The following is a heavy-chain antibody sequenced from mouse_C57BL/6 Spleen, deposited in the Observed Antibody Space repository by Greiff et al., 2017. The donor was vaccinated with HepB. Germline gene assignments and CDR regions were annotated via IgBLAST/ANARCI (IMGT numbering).Heavy chain of an antibody. J-gene: IGHJ2*01. CDR3: ARDGKGYYYGSSHFDY. CDR2: ISDGGSYT. CDR1: GFTFSSYA. D-gene: IGHD1-1*01. Sequence: EVKLMESGGGLVKPGGSLKLSCAASGFTFSSYAMSWVRQTPEKRLEWVETISDGGSYTYYPDNVKGRFTISRDNAKNNLYLQMSHLKSEDTAMYYCARDGKGYYYGSSHFDYWGQGTTLTVSS. V-gene: IGHV5-4*01.